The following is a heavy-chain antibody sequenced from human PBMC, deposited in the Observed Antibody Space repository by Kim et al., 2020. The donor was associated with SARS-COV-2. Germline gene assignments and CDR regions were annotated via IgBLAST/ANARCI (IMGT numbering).Heavy chain of an antibody. CDR3: AKGGPYDS. CDR2: GDST. Sequence: GDSTYTADTVKGKFTISRDKTRNRVELKMKCLSAEDTPVYYCAKGGPYDSWGQGTLVTVSS. D-gene: IGHD5-12*01. V-gene: IGHV3-23*01. J-gene: IGHJ4*02.